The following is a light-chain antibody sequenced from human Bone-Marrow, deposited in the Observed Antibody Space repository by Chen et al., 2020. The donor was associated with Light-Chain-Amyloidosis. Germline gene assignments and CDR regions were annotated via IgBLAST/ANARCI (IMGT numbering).Light chain of an antibody. CDR2: WAS. V-gene: IGKV4-1*01. CDR3: QQYYSTPYT. Sequence: DIVMTQSPDSLAVSLGERATINCKSSESLLYRSNNKNYLGWYQQKPGSSPKLLMYWASTREAWVPDRFSGSGSGTDVTLTISSLQAEDVAVYYCQQYYSTPYTFGQGTKLKIQ. J-gene: IGKJ2*01. CDR1: ESLLYRSNNKNY.